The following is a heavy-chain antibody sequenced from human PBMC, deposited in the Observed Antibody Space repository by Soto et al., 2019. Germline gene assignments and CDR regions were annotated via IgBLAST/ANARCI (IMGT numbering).Heavy chain of an antibody. J-gene: IGHJ6*02. CDR1: GFTFGDYA. Sequence: GGSLRLSCTASGFTFGDYAMSWFRQAPGKGLEWVGFIRSKAYGGTTEYAASVKGRFTISRDDSKSIAYLQMNSLKTEDTAVYYCTRVTLGDFWSGYSLYYYGMDVWGQGTTVTVS. V-gene: IGHV3-49*03. CDR2: IRSKAYGGTT. CDR3: TRVTLGDFWSGYSLYYYGMDV. D-gene: IGHD3-3*01.